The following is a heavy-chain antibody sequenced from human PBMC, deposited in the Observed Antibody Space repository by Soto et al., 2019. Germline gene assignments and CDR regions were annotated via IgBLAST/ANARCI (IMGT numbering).Heavy chain of an antibody. V-gene: IGHV1-8*01. CDR2: MNPNSGNT. CDR1: GYTFASYD. D-gene: IGHD3-9*01. CDR3: ARGVDILTGYYNWFDP. J-gene: IGHJ5*02. Sequence: GASVKVCCKASGYTFASYDMNWVRPATGQGLEWMGWMNPNSGNTGYAQKFQGRVTMTRNTSISTAYMELSSLRSEDTAVYYCARGVDILTGYYNWFDPWGQGTLVTVS.